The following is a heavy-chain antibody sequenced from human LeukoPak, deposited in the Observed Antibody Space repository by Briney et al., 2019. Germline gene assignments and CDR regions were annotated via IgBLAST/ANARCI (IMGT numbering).Heavy chain of an antibody. J-gene: IGHJ3*02. CDR2: IYHSGST. D-gene: IGHD2-15*01. V-gene: IGHV4-30-2*01. Sequence: SQTLSLTCAVSGGSISSGGYSWSWIRQPPGKGLEWIGYIYHSGSTYYNPSLKSRVTISVDRSKNQFSLKLSSVTAADTAVYYCPRDLVVAATPLAFDIWGQGTMVTVSS. CDR3: PRDLVVAATPLAFDI. CDR1: GGSISSGGYS.